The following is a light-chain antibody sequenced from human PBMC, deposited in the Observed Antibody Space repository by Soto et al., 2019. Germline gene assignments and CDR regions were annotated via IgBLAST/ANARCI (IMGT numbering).Light chain of an antibody. J-gene: IGKJ1*01. V-gene: IGKV1-5*03. CDR2: KAS. CDR1: QSISSW. CDR3: HQYNSYSAWT. Sequence: DIQMTHAPSTLSASVVDRVTITFRASQSISSWLAWYQQKPGKAPKLLIYKASTLESGVPSRFSGSGSGTEFTLTISSLQPDDVATYYCHQYNSYSAWTGGKGTQGDIK.